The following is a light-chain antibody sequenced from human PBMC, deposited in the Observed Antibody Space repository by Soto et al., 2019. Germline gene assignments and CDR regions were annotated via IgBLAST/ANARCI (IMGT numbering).Light chain of an antibody. CDR3: SSYTSSSTLYYV. Sequence: ALAQPASVSGSPGQSITISCTGTSSDVGGYNYVSWYQQHPGKAPKLMIYEVSNRPSGVSNRFSGSKSGNTASLTISGLQAEDEADYYCSSYTSSSTLYYVFGTGTKVTVL. J-gene: IGLJ1*01. CDR2: EVS. V-gene: IGLV2-14*01. CDR1: SSDVGGYNY.